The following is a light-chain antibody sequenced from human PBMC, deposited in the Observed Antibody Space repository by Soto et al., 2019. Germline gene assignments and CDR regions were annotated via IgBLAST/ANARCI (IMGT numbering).Light chain of an antibody. CDR1: SSDIGAYDY. Sequence: QSVLTQPASVSGSPGQSITISCTGTSSDIGAYDYVSWFQQHPDKAPKLMISEVTNRPSGVSDRFSGSKSGNAASLTISGLQPEEEPYPSCCSFTTAHTHIFGTGTKVTV. CDR2: EVT. V-gene: IGLV2-14*01. CDR3: CSFTTAHTHI. J-gene: IGLJ1*01.